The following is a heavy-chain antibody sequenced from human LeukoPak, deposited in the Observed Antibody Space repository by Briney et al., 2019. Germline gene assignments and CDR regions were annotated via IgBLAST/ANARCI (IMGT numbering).Heavy chain of an antibody. Sequence: GASVKVSCKASGYTFTSYTISWVRQAPGQGLEWMGRIIPILGIANYAQKFQGRVTITADKSTSTAYMELSSLRSEDTAVYYCARVPLRITMVRGVTTPFQHSYFDYWGQGTLVTVSS. V-gene: IGHV1-69*02. CDR2: IIPILGIA. J-gene: IGHJ4*02. D-gene: IGHD3-10*01. CDR1: GYTFTSYT. CDR3: ARVPLRITMVRGVTTPFQHSYFDY.